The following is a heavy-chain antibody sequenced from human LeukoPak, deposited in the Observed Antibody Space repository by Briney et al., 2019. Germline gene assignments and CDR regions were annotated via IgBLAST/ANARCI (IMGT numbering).Heavy chain of an antibody. D-gene: IGHD3-10*01. J-gene: IGHJ3*02. V-gene: IGHV4-61*01. CDR2: IYYSGST. Sequence: SETLSLTCTVSGGSISSSSYYWGWIRQPPGKGLEWIGYIYYSGSTNYNPSLKSRVTISVDTSKNQFSLKLTSVTAADTAVYYCAREEDRGKAFDIWGQGTMVTVSS. CDR1: GGSISSSSYY. CDR3: AREEDRGKAFDI.